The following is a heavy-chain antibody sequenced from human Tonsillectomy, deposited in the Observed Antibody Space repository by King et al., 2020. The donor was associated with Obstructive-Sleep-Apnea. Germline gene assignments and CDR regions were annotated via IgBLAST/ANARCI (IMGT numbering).Heavy chain of an antibody. D-gene: IGHD3-10*01. CDR1: GGSISSDGYY. J-gene: IGHJ4*02. CDR2: IYDSGGT. Sequence: QLQESGPGLVKPSQTLSLTCIVSGGSISSDGYYWSWIRQHPGKGLEWIAYIYDSGGTYYNPSLKSRVTIPVDTSKNQLSLQLSSMTAADTAVYYCARGSPYYFDYWGQGTLVTVSS. V-gene: IGHV4-31*03. CDR3: ARGSPYYFDY.